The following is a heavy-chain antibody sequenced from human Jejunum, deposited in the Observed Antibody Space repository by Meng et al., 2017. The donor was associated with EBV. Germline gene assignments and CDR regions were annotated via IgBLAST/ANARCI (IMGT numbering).Heavy chain of an antibody. CDR3: ATHYDSSGYLSYFDL. Sequence: EVQLLEXXGGLVQPGXSLRRSXAASGFTFSTFPMSWVRQAPGKGLEWVSAISVSGGNTYYSDYVKGRFTISRDNSKNTLYLQMNSLRAEDTAVYYCATHYDSSGYLSYFDLWGRGTLVTVSS. J-gene: IGHJ2*01. CDR1: GFTFSTFP. D-gene: IGHD3-22*01. CDR2: ISVSGGNT. V-gene: IGHV3-23*01.